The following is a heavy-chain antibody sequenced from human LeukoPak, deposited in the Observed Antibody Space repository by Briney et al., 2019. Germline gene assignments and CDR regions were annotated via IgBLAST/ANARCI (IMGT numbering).Heavy chain of an antibody. D-gene: IGHD6-13*01. CDR1: GFTFSSYW. CDR3: ARGYSSSWGRYYFDY. CDR2: INSDGSST. J-gene: IGHJ4*02. Sequence: GGSLRLSCAASGFTFSSYWMHWVRQAPGKGLVWVSRINSDGSSTSYADSVKGRFTISRDNAKNTLYLQMNSLRAEDTAVYYCARGYSSSWGRYYFDYWGQGTLVTVSS. V-gene: IGHV3-74*01.